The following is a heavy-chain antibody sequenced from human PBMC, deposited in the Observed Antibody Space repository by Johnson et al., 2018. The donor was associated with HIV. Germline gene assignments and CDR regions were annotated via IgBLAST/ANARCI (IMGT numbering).Heavy chain of an antibody. CDR1: GFTFSDYY. J-gene: IGHJ3*02. CDR3: ARECLHQLIDYGDYADRVWAVGATTAFDI. CDR2: ISTSGTTI. Sequence: QVQLVESGGGLVQPGGSLRLSCAVSGFTFSDYYMSWIRQAPGKGLEWVSYISTSGTTIYYADSVKGRFSISRANTKNSLYLQINSLRVEATAVDYCARECLHQLIDYGDYADRVWAVGATTAFDIWGQGTLVTVSS. D-gene: IGHD4-17*01. V-gene: IGHV3-11*04.